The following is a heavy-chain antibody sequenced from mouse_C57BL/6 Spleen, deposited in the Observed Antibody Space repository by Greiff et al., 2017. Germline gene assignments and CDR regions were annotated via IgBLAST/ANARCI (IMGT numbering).Heavy chain of an antibody. CDR3: ARYSNYYFDY. D-gene: IGHD2-5*01. J-gene: IGHJ2*01. Sequence: VQLQQPGAELVRPGSSVKLSCKASGYTFTSYWMHWVQQRPIQGLEWIGNIDPSDSETHYNQNFKDKATLTVDKSSSTAYMQLISLTSEYSAVYYCARYSNYYFDYWGQGTTLTVSS. V-gene: IGHV1-52*01. CDR2: IDPSDSET. CDR1: GYTFTSYW.